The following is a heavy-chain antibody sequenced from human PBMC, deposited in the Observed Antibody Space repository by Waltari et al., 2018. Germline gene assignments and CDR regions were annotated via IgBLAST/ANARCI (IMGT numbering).Heavy chain of an antibody. CDR1: GGTCSSYA. V-gene: IGHV1-69*06. D-gene: IGHD3-3*01. J-gene: IGHJ4*02. CDR3: ARVRDFWSGYPQY. CDR2: IIPIFGTA. Sequence: VQRVESGAEVKKPGTSGKVSCKASGGTCSSYAISWVRQAPGQGREWMGGIIPIFGTANYAQKFPGRVTITADKSTSTAYMELISLISSDTAVYYCARVRDFWSGYPQYWGQGTLVTVSS.